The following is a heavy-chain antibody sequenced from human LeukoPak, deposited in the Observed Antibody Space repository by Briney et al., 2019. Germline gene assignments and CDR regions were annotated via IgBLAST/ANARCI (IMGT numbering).Heavy chain of an antibody. J-gene: IGHJ4*02. CDR2: ISYDGSNK. Sequence: GRSLRLSCAASGFTFSSYAMHWVRQAPGKGLEWVAVISYDGSNKYYADSVKGRFTISRDNSKNTLYPQMNSLRAEDTAVYYCARDLYLFDYWGQGTLVTVSS. CDR1: GFTFSSYA. CDR3: ARDLYLFDY. V-gene: IGHV3-30-3*01.